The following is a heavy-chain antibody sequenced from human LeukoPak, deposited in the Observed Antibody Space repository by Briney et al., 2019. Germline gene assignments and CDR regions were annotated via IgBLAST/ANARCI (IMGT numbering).Heavy chain of an antibody. D-gene: IGHD2-8*02. CDR3: VGDGGYTGGWTYGAGDY. Sequence: GGSLRLSCAASGFTFSAYVMHWVRQAPGKGLECVAVISNDGNEKYYADSVKGRFSISGDNSKNTLYLQMSSLRTEDTAVYYCVGDGGYTGGWTYGAGDYWGQGNLVTVSS. CDR2: ISNDGNEK. CDR1: GFTFSAYV. J-gene: IGHJ4*01. V-gene: IGHV3-30*04.